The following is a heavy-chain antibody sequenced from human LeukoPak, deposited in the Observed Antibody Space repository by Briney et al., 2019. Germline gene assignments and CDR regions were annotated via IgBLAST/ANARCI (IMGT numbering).Heavy chain of an antibody. D-gene: IGHD3-16*01. CDR2: IYDSEST. CDR3: ARHYGP. V-gene: IGHV4-59*05. Sequence: TSSETLSLTCTVSGGSISSYSWSWIRQPPGKGLEWIGSIYDSESTYYNPSLKSRVTISVDTSKNQFSLKLNSVTAADTAVYYCARHYGPWGQGTLVTVSS. CDR1: GGSISSYS. J-gene: IGHJ5*02.